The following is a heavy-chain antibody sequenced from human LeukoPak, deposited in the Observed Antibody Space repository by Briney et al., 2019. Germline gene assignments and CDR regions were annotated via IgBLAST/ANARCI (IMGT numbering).Heavy chain of an antibody. CDR2: IKSKTDGGTT. J-gene: IGHJ5*02. V-gene: IGHV3-15*01. D-gene: IGHD4-17*01. CDR1: GFTFSNAW. CDR3: TTDIYGDYGLDWFDP. Sequence: PGGSLSLSCAASGFTFSNAWMSWVRQAPGKGLEWVGRIKSKTDGGTTDYAAPVKGRFTISRDDSKNTLYLQMNSLKTEDTAVYYCTTDIYGDYGLDWFDPWGQGTLVTVSS.